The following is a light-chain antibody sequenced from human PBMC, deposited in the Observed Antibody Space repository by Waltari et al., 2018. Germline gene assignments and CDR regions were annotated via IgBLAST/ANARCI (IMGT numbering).Light chain of an antibody. CDR2: KND. CDR1: SSNVGNNY. CDR3: ATWDDSLNSWV. Sequence: QPVLTLPPSASGTPGQVVSFSCSGSSSNVGNNYVYWYQQLPGTAPKLLIYKNDQRPSGVADRFFGSKSGTSASRVISGLRSEDEGHYTCATWDDSLNSWVFGGGTKLTIL. V-gene: IGLV1-47*01. J-gene: IGLJ3*02.